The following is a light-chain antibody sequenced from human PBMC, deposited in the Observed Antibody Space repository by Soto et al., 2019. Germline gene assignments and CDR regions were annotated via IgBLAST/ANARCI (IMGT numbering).Light chain of an antibody. V-gene: IGLV3-1*01. Sequence: SYELTQPPLVSVSPGQTASITCSGAKLGDKYASWYQQKPCQSPLLVIYQDTKRPSGIPERFSGANSGNTATLTIGGTQAMDEADYYCQAWDSSTSVVFGGGTKLTVL. CDR3: QAWDSSTSVV. CDR1: KLGDKY. CDR2: QDT. J-gene: IGLJ2*01.